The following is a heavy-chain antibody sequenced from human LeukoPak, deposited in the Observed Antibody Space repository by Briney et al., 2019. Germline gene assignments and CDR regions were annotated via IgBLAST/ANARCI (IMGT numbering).Heavy chain of an antibody. J-gene: IGHJ5*02. V-gene: IGHV3-21*01. CDR1: GFTFSSYS. D-gene: IGHD3-10*01. Sequence: GGSLRLSCAASGFTFSSYSMNWVRQAPGKGLECVSSISSSSSYIYYADSVKGRFTISRDNAKNSLYLQMNSLRAEDTAVYYCAPFYGSGTSPTFDPWGQGTLVTVSS. CDR2: ISSSSSYI. CDR3: APFYGSGTSPTFDP.